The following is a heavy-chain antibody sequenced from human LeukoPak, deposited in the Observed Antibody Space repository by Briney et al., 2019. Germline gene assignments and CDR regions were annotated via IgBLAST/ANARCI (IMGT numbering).Heavy chain of an antibody. J-gene: IGHJ4*02. CDR2: IYNRHST. Sequence: SETLSLTCNVSSGSINSGDSYWHWLRQPPGRGLESIGYIYNRHSTNYNPYLKSRVTISMDTSKNQVSRKLSSVTAGDTAVYYCGKENAGDYIDSWGQGTLVTVSS. CDR3: GKENAGDYIDS. V-gene: IGHV4-30-4*01. CDR1: SGSINSGDSY.